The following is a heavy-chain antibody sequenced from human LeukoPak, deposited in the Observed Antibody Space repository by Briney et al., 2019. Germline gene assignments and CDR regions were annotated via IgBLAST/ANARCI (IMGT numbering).Heavy chain of an antibody. V-gene: IGHV3-30*18. D-gene: IGHD6-19*01. J-gene: IGHJ4*02. CDR2: ISYDGSNK. Sequence: GGSLRLSCAASGFTFSSYGMHWVRQAPGKGLEWVAVISYDGSNKYYADSVKGRFTISRDNSKNTLYLQMNSLRAEDTAVYYCAKDNRIAVAGTDGYYFDYWGQGTLVTVSS. CDR3: AKDNRIAVAGTDGYYFDY. CDR1: GFTFSSYG.